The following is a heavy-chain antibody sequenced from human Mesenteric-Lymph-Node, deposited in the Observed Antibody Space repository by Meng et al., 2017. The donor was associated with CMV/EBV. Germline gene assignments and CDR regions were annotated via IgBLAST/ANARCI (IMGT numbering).Heavy chain of an antibody. CDR1: GFTFSSYW. CDR3: ARDFRSSGGTYSYYYAMDV. D-gene: IGHD2-15*01. J-gene: IGHJ6*02. Sequence: GGSLRLSCAASGFTFSSYWMSWVRQAPGKGLEWVSHISSSGTTKYYADSVRGRFTISRDNPKNSLYLQMNSLRADDTAVYYCARDFRSSGGTYSYYYAMDVWGQGTTVTVSS. CDR2: ISSSGTTK. V-gene: IGHV3-48*04.